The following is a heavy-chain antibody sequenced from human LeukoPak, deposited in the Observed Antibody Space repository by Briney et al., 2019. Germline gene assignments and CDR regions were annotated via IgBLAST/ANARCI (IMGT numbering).Heavy chain of an antibody. V-gene: IGHV1-2*06. CDR2: ITPNSGGT. J-gene: IGHJ5*02. Sequence: ASVKVSCKASGYTFTGYYMHWVRQAPGQGLEWMGRITPNSGGTNYAQKFQGRVTMTRDTAISTAYMELSRLRSDDTAVYYCARGINSVRFDPWGQGTRVTVTS. D-gene: IGHD4-23*01. CDR3: ARGINSVRFDP. CDR1: GYTFTGYY.